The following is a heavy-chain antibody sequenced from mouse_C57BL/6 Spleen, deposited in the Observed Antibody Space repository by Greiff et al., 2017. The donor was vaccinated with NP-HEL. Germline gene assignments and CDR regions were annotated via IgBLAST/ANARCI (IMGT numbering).Heavy chain of an antibody. CDR3: SRGYYYGSSYWYVDV. J-gene: IGHJ1*03. V-gene: IGHV1-19*01. Sequence: EVQLQQSGPVLVKPGASVKMSCKASGYTFTDYYMNWVKQSHGKSLEWIGVINPYNGGTSYNQKFKGKATLTVDKSSSTAYMELHSLTSEDSAVYYCSRGYYYGSSYWYVDVWGTGTTVTVSA. CDR2: INPYNGGT. CDR1: GYTFTDYY. D-gene: IGHD1-1*01.